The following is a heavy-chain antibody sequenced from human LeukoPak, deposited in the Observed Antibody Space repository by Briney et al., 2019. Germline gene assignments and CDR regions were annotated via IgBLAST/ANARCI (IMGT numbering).Heavy chain of an antibody. D-gene: IGHD2-2*01. J-gene: IGHJ5*02. Sequence: GGTLRLSCAVSGVTFINAWMNWVRQAPGKGLEWVGRIKSKTNGGTTNYAAPVKGRFTISRDDSKTTQSLPMNLLKTEDTAGDICTTEPSMDFFVVLPAWGQGTLVTVSS. CDR1: GVTFINAW. CDR3: TTEPSMDFFVVLPA. CDR2: IKSKTNGGTT. V-gene: IGHV3-15*01.